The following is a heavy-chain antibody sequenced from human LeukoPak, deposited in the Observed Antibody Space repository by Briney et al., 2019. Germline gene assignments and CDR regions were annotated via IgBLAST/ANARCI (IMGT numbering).Heavy chain of an antibody. CDR3: ARRGGRDGYNLNWFDP. Sequence: PSETLSLTCTVSGGSISTYYWSWIRQPPGKGLEWIGYIYYNGDTNYNPSLKSRVTISVGTSKKQFSLKLRTVTAADTAVYYCARRGGRDGYNLNWFDPWGQGTLVTVSS. V-gene: IGHV4-59*01. CDR2: IYYNGDT. CDR1: GGSISTYY. J-gene: IGHJ5*02. D-gene: IGHD5-24*01.